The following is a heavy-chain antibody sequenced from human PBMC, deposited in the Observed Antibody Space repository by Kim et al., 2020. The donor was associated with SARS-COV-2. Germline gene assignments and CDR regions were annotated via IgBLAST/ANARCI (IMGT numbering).Heavy chain of an antibody. CDR3: AREGYYGSGSYYRGASRYYGMDV. CDR2: IYYSGST. CDR1: GGSISSYY. Sequence: SETLSLTCTVSGGSISSYYWSWIRQPPGKGLEWIGYIYYSGSTNYNPSLKSRVTISVDTSKNQFSLKLSSVTAADTAVYYCAREGYYGSGSYYRGASRYYGMDVWGQGTTVTVSS. J-gene: IGHJ6*02. D-gene: IGHD3-10*01. V-gene: IGHV4-59*01.